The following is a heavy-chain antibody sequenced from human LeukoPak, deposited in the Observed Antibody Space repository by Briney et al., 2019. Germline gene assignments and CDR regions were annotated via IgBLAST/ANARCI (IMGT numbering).Heavy chain of an antibody. J-gene: IGHJ1*01. CDR3: ARDEVRGGAPQDPFQH. CDR2: MSYDGSHI. Sequence: PGRSLRLSCAASGFTFSNYAMHWVRQAPGKGLEWVAVMSYDGSHIYYADSVKGRFTISRDNSKNTLYLQVNSLRAEDTAVYYCARDEVRGGAPQDPFQHWGQGTLVTVSS. D-gene: IGHD1-26*01. CDR1: GFTFSNYA. V-gene: IGHV3-30-3*01.